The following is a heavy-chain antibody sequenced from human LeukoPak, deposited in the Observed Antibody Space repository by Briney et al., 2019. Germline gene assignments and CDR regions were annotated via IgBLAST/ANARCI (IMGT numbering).Heavy chain of an antibody. Sequence: GGSLRLSCAASGFTFRNYWMHWVRQAPGKGLVWVSRINGDGTSTRYADSVKGRFTISRDNAKNTVYLQMNSLRAEDTAVYYCAREDWGYDNVDYWGQGTLVTVSS. CDR2: INGDGTST. V-gene: IGHV3-74*01. CDR3: AREDWGYDNVDY. D-gene: IGHD7-27*01. J-gene: IGHJ4*02. CDR1: GFTFRNYW.